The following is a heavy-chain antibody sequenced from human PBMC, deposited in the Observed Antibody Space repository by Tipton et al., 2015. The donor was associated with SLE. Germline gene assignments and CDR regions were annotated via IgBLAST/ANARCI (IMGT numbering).Heavy chain of an antibody. CDR3: ARDGGGNSVYFQH. D-gene: IGHD4-23*01. J-gene: IGHJ1*01. CDR2: INPSGGGT. V-gene: IGHV1-46*01. CDR1: GYTFTSYY. Sequence: QLVQSGAEVRKPEASVKVSCKASGYTFTSYYMHWVRQAPGQGLEWMGIINPSGGGTSYAQKFQGRVTLTRDTSTSTVYMELSSLTSEDTAVYYCARDGGGNSVYFQHWGQGTLVTVSS.